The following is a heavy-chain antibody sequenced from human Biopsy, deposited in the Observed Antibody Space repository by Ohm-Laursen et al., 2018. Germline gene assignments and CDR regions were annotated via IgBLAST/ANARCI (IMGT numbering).Heavy chain of an antibody. Sequence: SAKASSKVSGYTLTGYPIHWMPQAPRQGLEWVGGINAKTGATNYAQKFQGRVTMTRDTSISTAYVDLSSLRSDDTAGYYFTRGGYYYDSLAYYYWFDPWGQGTLVTVSS. CDR3: TRGGYYYDSLAYYYWFDP. CDR2: INAKTGAT. J-gene: IGHJ5*02. CDR1: GYTLTGYP. V-gene: IGHV1-2*02. D-gene: IGHD3-22*01.